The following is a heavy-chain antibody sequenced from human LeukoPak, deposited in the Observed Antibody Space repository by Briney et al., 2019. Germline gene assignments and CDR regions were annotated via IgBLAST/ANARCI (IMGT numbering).Heavy chain of an antibody. D-gene: IGHD6-6*01. J-gene: IGHJ5*02. V-gene: IGHV4-61*01. Sequence: SETLSLTCTVSGGSISSGSYYWSWIRQPPGKGLEWIGYIYYSGSTNYNPSLKSRVTISVDTSKNQFSLKLSSVTAADTAVYHCARGWGIAARLWFDPWGQGTLVTVSS. CDR2: IYYSGST. CDR3: ARGWGIAARLWFDP. CDR1: GGSISSGSYY.